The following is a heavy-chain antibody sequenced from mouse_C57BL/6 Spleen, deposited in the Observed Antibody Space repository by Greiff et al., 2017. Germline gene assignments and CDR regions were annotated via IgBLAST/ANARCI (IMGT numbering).Heavy chain of an antibody. CDR1: GYAFSSSW. V-gene: IGHV1-82*01. D-gene: IGHD2-1*01. CDR3: AMIYYGNCGY. Sequence: VKLQQSGPELVKPGASVKISCKASGYAFSSSWLTWVKKRPGKGLEWIGRINPGDGDTNYNGKFKGKATLTADNSTSTAYMQRSSLTSEDSAVYFCAMIYYGNCGYWGQGTTLTVSS. CDR2: INPGDGDT. J-gene: IGHJ2*01.